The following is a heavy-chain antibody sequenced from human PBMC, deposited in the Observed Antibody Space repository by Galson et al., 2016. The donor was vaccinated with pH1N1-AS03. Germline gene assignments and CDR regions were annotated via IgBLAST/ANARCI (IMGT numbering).Heavy chain of an antibody. Sequence: SLRLSCAASGFTFNCAMSWVRQAPGRGLEWVAVIFYDGNNKYYADSVKGRFTISRDNSKNTLYLQMNSLRAEDTAVYYCARDRVGATLLDYWGQGTLVTVSS. V-gene: IGHV3-33*08. CDR1: GFTFNCA. J-gene: IGHJ4*02. CDR3: ARDRVGATLLDY. CDR2: IFYDGNNK. D-gene: IGHD1-26*01.